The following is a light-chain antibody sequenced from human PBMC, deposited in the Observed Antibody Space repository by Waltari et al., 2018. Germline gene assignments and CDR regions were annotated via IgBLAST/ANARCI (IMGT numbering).Light chain of an antibody. V-gene: IGLV3-21*04. CDR3: HVWDSSSDHWEV. Sequence: SHVLTQPPSVSVAPGKTARITCGGNNIGSNSVHWYQQKPGQAPVLVMYDDSDRPSGIPELVSGSYSGNMATLTISGVEAGDEADYYCHVWDSSSDHWEVFGTGTKVTV. CDR2: DDS. CDR1: NIGSNS. J-gene: IGLJ1*01.